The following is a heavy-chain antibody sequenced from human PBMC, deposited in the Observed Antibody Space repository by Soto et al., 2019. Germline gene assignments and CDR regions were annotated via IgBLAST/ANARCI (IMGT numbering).Heavy chain of an antibody. V-gene: IGHV4-30-2*01. CDR3: AGSGYYPNYFDY. Sequence: SETLSLTCALSGCSISSGDYPWSWILQPPGKGLAWIWYIYQSGSTYDNPSLKSRLTISVDRSKDQFSLKLSSVTTADTAVYYCAGSGYYPNYFDYWGQGTLVTVSS. CDR2: IYQSGST. J-gene: IGHJ4*02. CDR1: GCSISSGDYP. D-gene: IGHD3-22*01.